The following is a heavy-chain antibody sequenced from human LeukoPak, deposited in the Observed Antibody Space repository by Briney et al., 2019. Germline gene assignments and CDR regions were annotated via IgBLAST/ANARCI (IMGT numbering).Heavy chain of an antibody. CDR3: AKDIYGDYAGGY. V-gene: IGHV3-9*01. CDR2: ISWNSGSI. D-gene: IGHD4-17*01. CDR1: GFTFDDYA. J-gene: IGHJ4*02. Sequence: PGGSLRLSCAASGFTFDDYAMHWVRQAPGKGLEWVSGISWNSGSIGYADSVKGRFTISRDNAKNSLYLQMNSPRAEDTALYYCAKDIYGDYAGGYWGQGTLVTASS.